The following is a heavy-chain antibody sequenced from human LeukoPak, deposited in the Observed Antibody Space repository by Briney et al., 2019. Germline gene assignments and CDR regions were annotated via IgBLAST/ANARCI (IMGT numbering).Heavy chain of an antibody. CDR2: INPNTGGT. D-gene: IGHD3-22*01. Sequence: GASVKVSCKASGYMFTGYYFHWVRQAPGQGLEWMGRINPNTGGTNYAQKFQGRVTLTGDTPISTVYMELSGLRSDDTAVYYCARDLSGYYDSSGYYWSNDYWGQGTLVTVSS. J-gene: IGHJ4*02. CDR1: GYMFTGYY. CDR3: ARDLSGYYDSSGYYWSNDY. V-gene: IGHV1-2*06.